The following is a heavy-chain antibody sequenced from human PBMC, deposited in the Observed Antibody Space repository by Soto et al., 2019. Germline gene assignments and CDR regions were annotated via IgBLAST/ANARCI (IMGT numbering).Heavy chain of an antibody. Sequence: QVRLQQWGAGLLKPSETLSLTCAVFGGSFSASSWTWIRQPPGKGLEWIGQINHSGSTNYNPSLKSRVTISMDTSKNQFSLRLTSVIAADTAMYYCARGGGSDPHFDSWGQGTLVAVSS. J-gene: IGHJ4*02. V-gene: IGHV4-34*01. D-gene: IGHD6-25*01. CDR3: ARGGGSDPHFDS. CDR1: GGSFSASS. CDR2: INHSGST.